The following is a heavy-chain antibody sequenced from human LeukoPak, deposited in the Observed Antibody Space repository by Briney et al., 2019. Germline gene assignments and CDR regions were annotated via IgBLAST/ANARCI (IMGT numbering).Heavy chain of an antibody. V-gene: IGHV3-20*04. D-gene: IGHD2/OR15-2a*01. J-gene: IGHJ6*03. CDR1: GFTFDDYG. CDR2: INWNGGST. CDR3: ARRGSHFKVVISYYYMDV. Sequence: GGSLRLSCAASGFTFDDYGMSWVRHAPGKGLEWVSGINWNGGSTGYADSVKGRFTISRDNAKNSLYLQMNSLRAEDTALYYCARRGSHFKVVISYYYMDVWGKGTTVTVSS.